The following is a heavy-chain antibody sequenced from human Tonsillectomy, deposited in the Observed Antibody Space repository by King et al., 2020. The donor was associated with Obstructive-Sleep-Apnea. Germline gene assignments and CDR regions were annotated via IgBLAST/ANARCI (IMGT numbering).Heavy chain of an antibody. Sequence: QLVQSGAEVMKPGASVKVSCKVSGYTLTELSIHWVRQAPGKGLEWMGGFDPEDGATIYIQKFQGRVTMTEDTSTDTAYMELSTLRSEDTAVYYCAIAYYYGSGSKYTEGLDVWGQGTTVTVSS. V-gene: IGHV1-24*01. CDR2: FDPEDGAT. CDR3: AIAYYYGSGSKYTEGLDV. CDR1: GYTLTELS. D-gene: IGHD3-10*01. J-gene: IGHJ6*02.